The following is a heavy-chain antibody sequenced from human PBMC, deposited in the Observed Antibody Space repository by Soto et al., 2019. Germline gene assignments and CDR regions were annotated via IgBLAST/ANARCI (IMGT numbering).Heavy chain of an antibody. CDR3: ASRGGYMLHLDY. CDR2: INAGNGNT. J-gene: IGHJ4*02. V-gene: IGHV1-3*01. Sequence: ASVKVSCKASGYTFTSYAIHWVRQAPGQRLEWMGWINAGNGNTKYSQKFQGRVTITRDTSASTAYMELSSLRSEDTAVYYCASRGGYMLHLDYWGQGTLVTVSS. CDR1: GYTFTSYA. D-gene: IGHD5-18*01.